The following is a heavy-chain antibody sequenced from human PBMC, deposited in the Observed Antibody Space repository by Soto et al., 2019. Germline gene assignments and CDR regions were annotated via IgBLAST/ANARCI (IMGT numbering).Heavy chain of an antibody. Sequence: QVQLVQSGAEVKKPGASVKVSCKASGYTFTSYGISWVRQAPGQGLEWMGWISAYNGNTTYAQKLQGRVTMTTDTPPSTACMELRSLRSDDTAVYYCGRTDSGSGSFDYWGQGTLVIFSS. CDR2: ISAYNGNT. CDR3: GRTDSGSGSFDY. V-gene: IGHV1-18*01. J-gene: IGHJ4*02. D-gene: IGHD3-10*01. CDR1: GYTFTSYG.